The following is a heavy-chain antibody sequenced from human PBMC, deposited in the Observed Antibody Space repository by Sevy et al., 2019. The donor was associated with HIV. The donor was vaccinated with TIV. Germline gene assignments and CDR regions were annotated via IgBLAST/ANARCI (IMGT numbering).Heavy chain of an antibody. CDR1: GFTFSDYD. D-gene: IGHD5-12*01. Sequence: GGSLRLSCEASGFTFSDYDMHWVRQAPSKGLEWVALILSDRSQKYYEDSVKGRFTISRDNSKNTVYLQMNSLRANDTAVFYCAGGEGYRGLYFDYWGQGSLVTVSS. V-gene: IGHV3-30*03. CDR2: ILSDRSQK. CDR3: AGGEGYRGLYFDY. J-gene: IGHJ4*02.